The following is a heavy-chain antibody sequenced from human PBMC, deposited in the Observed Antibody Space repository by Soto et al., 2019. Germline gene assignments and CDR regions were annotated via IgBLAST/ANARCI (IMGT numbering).Heavy chain of an antibody. V-gene: IGHV1-69*01. D-gene: IGHD5-12*01. J-gene: IGHJ4*02. CDR1: GGTFSSYA. CDR2: IIPIFGTA. CDR3: ARCRDSGYDQYYFDY. Sequence: QVQLVQSGAEVKKPGSSVKVSCKASGGTFSSYAISWVRQAPGQGLEWMGGIIPIFGTANYAQKFQGRVTSTADESTSTAYMELRSLRSEDTAVYYCARCRDSGYDQYYFDYWGQGTLVTVSS.